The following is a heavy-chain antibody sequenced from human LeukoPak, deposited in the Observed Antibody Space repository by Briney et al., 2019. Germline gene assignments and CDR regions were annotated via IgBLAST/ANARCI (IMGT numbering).Heavy chain of an antibody. J-gene: IGHJ4*02. CDR2: IIPIFGTA. V-gene: IGHV1-69*13. D-gene: IGHD5-18*01. CDR1: GGTFSSYA. Sequence: ASVKVSCKASGGTFSSYAISWVRQAPGQGLEWMGGIIPIFGTANYAQKFQGRVTITADESTSTAYMELSSLRSEDTAVYYCARDSLAGYSYGREYRPFDYWGQGTLVTVSS. CDR3: ARDSLAGYSYGREYRPFDY.